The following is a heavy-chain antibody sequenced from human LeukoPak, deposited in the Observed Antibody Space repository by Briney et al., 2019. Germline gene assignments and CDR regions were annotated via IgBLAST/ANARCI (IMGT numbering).Heavy chain of an antibody. J-gene: IGHJ3*02. CDR1: GGSISSYY. D-gene: IGHD4-17*01. Sequence: SETLSLTCTVSGGSISSYYWSWIRQPPGKGLEWIGYIYYSGSTNYNPSLKSRVTISVDTSKNQFSLKLSSVTAADTAVYYCAGGGYGDFDAFDIWGRGTMVTVSS. CDR3: AGGGYGDFDAFDI. CDR2: IYYSGST. V-gene: IGHV4-59*01.